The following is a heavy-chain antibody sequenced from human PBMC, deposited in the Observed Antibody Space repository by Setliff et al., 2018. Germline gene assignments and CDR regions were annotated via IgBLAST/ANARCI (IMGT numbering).Heavy chain of an antibody. CDR3: AKHVLSSGWPNDAFDF. CDR2: VDQGANT. CDR1: GFTFGAYT. Sequence: PGGSLRLSCVASGFTFGAYTLTWVRQAPGKGLEFVSGVDQGANTYYGDSVKGRFTISRDNSKNTLYLQMNSLRAEDAAVYYCAKHVLSSGWPNDAFDFWGQGTMVTVSS. J-gene: IGHJ3*01. D-gene: IGHD6-25*01. V-gene: IGHV3-23*05.